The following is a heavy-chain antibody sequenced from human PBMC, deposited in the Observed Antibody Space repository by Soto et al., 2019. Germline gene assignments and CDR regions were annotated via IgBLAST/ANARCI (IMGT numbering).Heavy chain of an antibody. V-gene: IGHV1-2*02. CDR2: INPKTGGT. D-gene: IGHD6-19*01. CDR3: AREGSAWYKEFDF. CDR1: GDTFTDYH. J-gene: IGHJ4*02. Sequence: ASVKVSCKASGDTFTDYHMHWVRQAPGQGFEWMGWINPKTGGTSYARKFQGRVIMTGDTSISTVYMEVSRLTTDDTAVYYCAREGSAWYKEFDFWGQGTLVTVSS.